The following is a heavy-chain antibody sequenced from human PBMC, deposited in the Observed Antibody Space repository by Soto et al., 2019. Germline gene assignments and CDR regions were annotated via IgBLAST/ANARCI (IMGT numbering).Heavy chain of an antibody. Sequence: VKVSCKASGFTFSNSAIQWMRQARGERLEWIGRIVVGSGNTNYAQKIQERVTIIRDMSTSTSYMELSSLTSEDTAVYYCVLCTTTSCYGKFDYWGQGTLVTVSS. D-gene: IGHD2-2*01. V-gene: IGHV1-58*02. CDR3: VLCTTTSCYGKFDY. CDR2: IVVGSGNT. J-gene: IGHJ4*02. CDR1: GFTFSNSA.